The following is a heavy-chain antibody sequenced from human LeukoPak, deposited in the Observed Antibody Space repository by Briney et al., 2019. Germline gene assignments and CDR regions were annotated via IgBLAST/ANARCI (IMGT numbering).Heavy chain of an antibody. CDR3: AVIPPAVDDY. D-gene: IGHD2-2*01. V-gene: IGHV4-39*01. J-gene: IGHJ4*02. Sequence: SETLSLTCTVSGGSISSRSYYWAWVRQPPGKGLEWIGSINYSGSTNYNPSLKSRLTISVDTSKNQFSLKLSSVTAADTAVYYCAVIPPAVDDYWGQGTLVTVSS. CDR2: INYSGST. CDR1: GGSISSRSYY.